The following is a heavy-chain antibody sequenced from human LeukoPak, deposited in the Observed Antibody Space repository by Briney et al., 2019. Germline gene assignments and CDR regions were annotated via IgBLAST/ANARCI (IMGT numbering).Heavy chain of an antibody. V-gene: IGHV1-2*06. CDR3: ARRPPSVNSSSSAVQF. CDR2: INPNSGGT. Sequence: ASVKVSCKASGYTFTGYYMHWVRQAPGQGLEWMGRINPNSGGTNYAQKFQGRVTMTRDTSISTAYMELSRLRSDDTAVYYCARRPPSVNSSSSAVQFWGQGTLVTVSS. CDR1: GYTFTGYY. D-gene: IGHD6-6*01. J-gene: IGHJ4*02.